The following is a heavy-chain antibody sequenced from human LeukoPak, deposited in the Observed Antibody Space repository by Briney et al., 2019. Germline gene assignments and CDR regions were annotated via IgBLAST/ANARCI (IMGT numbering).Heavy chain of an antibody. J-gene: IGHJ5*02. D-gene: IGHD2-2*01. V-gene: IGHV1-69*05. CDR1: GGTFSSYA. CDR3: ARDLGAYCSSTSCSHNWFDP. CDR2: IIPIFGTA. Sequence: ASVKVSCKASGGTFSSYAISWVRQAPGQGLEWMGGIIPIFGTANYAQKFQGRVTITTDESTSTAYMELSSLRSEDTAVYYCARDLGAYCSSTSCSHNWFDPWGQGTLVTVSS.